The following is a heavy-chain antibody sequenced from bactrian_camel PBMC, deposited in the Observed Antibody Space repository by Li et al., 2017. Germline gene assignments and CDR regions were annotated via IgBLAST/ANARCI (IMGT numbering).Heavy chain of an antibody. CDR3: TTAAVGRVPAE. V-gene: IGHV3S53*01. CDR1: GRTFSIYH. D-gene: IGHD5*01. J-gene: IGHJ4*01. CDR2: IGTDGST. Sequence: HVQLVESGGGSVQAGGSLTLSCAASGRTFSIYHMGWFRQPPGKEREGVAAIGTDGSTRYADSVKGRFTISRDDGRNTLYLQLAGLKTEDTAMYYCTTAAVGRVPAEWGRGTQVTVS.